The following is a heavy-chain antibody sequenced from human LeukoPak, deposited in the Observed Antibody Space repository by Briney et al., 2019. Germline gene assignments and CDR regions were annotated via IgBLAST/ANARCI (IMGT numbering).Heavy chain of an antibody. J-gene: IGHJ4*02. CDR1: GFIFSSYA. CDR2: ISTNGDYI. Sequence: GGSLRLSCSASGFIFSSYAMHWVRQAPGKGLEYVSAISTNGDYIYYADSVKGRFTISRDNPKSTFYLQMSSLRPEDTAVYHCVKDRQTGYDSLDYWGQGTLVTVSS. V-gene: IGHV3-64D*06. D-gene: IGHD5-12*01. CDR3: VKDRQTGYDSLDY.